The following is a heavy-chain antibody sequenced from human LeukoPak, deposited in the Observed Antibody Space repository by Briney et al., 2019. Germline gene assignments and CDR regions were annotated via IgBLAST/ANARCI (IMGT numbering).Heavy chain of an antibody. CDR3: AKGNGGYYYYMDV. Sequence: SGGSLRLSCAASGFSFRSYGMHWVRQAPGKGLEWVAVIWYDGNNKYYAETVKGRFTISRDNSTNTLFLQMNSLRAEDTAAYYCAKGNGGYYYYMDVWGKGTTVTVSS. CDR1: GFSFRSYG. CDR2: IWYDGNNK. D-gene: IGHD4-23*01. V-gene: IGHV3-33*02. J-gene: IGHJ6*03.